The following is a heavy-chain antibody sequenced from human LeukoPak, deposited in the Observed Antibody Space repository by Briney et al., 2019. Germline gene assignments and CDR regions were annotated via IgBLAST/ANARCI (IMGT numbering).Heavy chain of an antibody. J-gene: IGHJ4*02. D-gene: IGHD3-10*01. CDR1: GLDISYHY. CDR3: ARVWFGYFFQ. CDR2: IHTGGTT. V-gene: IGHV3-53*01. Sequence: GGSLRLFCVASGLDISYHYVGWVRQAPGKGPEWVSVIHTGGTTHYAESVKGRFTVSKDTSNNTVFLQMNSLRVEDTAVYYCARVWFGYFFQWGQGALVTVSS.